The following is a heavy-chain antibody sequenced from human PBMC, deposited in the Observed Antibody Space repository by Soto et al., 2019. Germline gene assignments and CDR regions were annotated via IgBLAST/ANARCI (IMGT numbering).Heavy chain of an antibody. CDR3: TGITWFRGMDV. Sequence: PSPTLSLTCDISGDSVSSNIAAWNWIRQSPSRGLGWLGRTYYKSKWNNDYALSVKSRITINPDTSKNQFSLHLYSVTPEDTAVYYCTGITWFRGMDVWGQGTPVTSP. V-gene: IGHV6-1*01. D-gene: IGHD3-10*01. CDR1: GDSVSSNIAA. CDR2: TYYKSKWNN. J-gene: IGHJ6*02.